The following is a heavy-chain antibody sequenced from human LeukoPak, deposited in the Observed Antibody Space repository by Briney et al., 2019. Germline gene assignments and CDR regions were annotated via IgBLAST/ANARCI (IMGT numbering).Heavy chain of an antibody. CDR1: GFTVSSNY. Sequence: GGSLRLSCAASGFTVSSNYMSWVRQAPGKGLEWVSVIYSGGSTYYADSVKGRFTISRDNSKNTLYLQMNSLRVEDTAVYYCARDYSSTSGKHAFDIWGQGTMVTVSS. CDR2: IYSGGST. V-gene: IGHV3-53*01. CDR3: ARDYSSTSGKHAFDI. J-gene: IGHJ3*02. D-gene: IGHD6-13*01.